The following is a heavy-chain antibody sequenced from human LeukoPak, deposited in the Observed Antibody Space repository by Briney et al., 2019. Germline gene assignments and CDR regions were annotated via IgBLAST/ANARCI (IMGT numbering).Heavy chain of an antibody. CDR2: IQPDGSEQ. Sequence: PGGSLRLSCAASGFTLNNYAMSWVRQAPGKGLEWVGNIQPDGSEQYPVDSVKGRFTITRDNSRKLLFLQMNSLRVEDTAVYYCASQSYARFDPWGQGTLVTVSS. CDR1: GFTLNNYA. D-gene: IGHD3-16*01. CDR3: ASQSYARFDP. J-gene: IGHJ5*02. V-gene: IGHV3-7*01.